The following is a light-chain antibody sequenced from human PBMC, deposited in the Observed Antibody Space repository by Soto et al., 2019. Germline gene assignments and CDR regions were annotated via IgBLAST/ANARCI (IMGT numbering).Light chain of an antibody. Sequence: DIQMTQSPSSLSASVGDRVTITCRASQSISTYLHWYQQKPGKAPRVLISSASTLQSGVPSRFSGSGSGTEFTLTISSLQPEDFATYYCQQSYSNVMYTFGQGTTVDIK. J-gene: IGKJ2*01. V-gene: IGKV1-39*01. CDR3: QQSYSNVMYT. CDR2: SAS. CDR1: QSISTY.